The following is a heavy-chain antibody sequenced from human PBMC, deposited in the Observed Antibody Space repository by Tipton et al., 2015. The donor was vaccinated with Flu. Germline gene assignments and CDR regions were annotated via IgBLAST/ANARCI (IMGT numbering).Heavy chain of an antibody. CDR2: ISYSGTT. Sequence: LRLSCTVSGGSISSVAYYWSWIRQHPGRGLEWIGYISYSGTTYYNPSLKSRVTISVDTSKNQFSLKLSSVTAADTAVYYCARVNRNYYAMDVWGRGTTVTVS. V-gene: IGHV4-31*02. CDR1: GGSISSVAYY. CDR3: ARVNRNYYAMDV. J-gene: IGHJ6*02. D-gene: IGHD1-14*01.